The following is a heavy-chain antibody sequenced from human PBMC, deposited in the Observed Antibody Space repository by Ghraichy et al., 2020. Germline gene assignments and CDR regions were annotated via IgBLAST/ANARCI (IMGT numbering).Heavy chain of an antibody. CDR2: TYYRSKWYN. CDR3: VRDSGWSNWFDP. CDR1: GDSDSTNSAA. D-gene: IGHD6-19*01. V-gene: IGHV6-1*01. Sequence: SHTLSLTCAISGDSDSTNSAAWNWIRQSPSRGLEWLGRTYYRSKWYNDYAVSVKSRITINPDTSKNQFSLHLNSVTPEDTAVYYCVRDSGWSNWFDPWGQGTLVTVSS. J-gene: IGHJ5*02.